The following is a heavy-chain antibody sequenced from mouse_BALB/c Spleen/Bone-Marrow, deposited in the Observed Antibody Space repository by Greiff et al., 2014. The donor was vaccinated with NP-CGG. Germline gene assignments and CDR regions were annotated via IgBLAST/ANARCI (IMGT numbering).Heavy chain of an antibody. J-gene: IGHJ4*01. V-gene: IGHV2-2*02. Sequence: VKLVESGPGLVQPSQSLTITCTVSGFSLTSYGVHWVRQSPGKGLEWLGVIWSGGSTDYNAAFISRLSISKDNSKSQVFFKMNSLQANDTAIYDCARTGITTGDAMDYWGQGTSVTVSS. CDR2: IWSGGST. D-gene: IGHD2-4*01. CDR3: ARTGITTGDAMDY. CDR1: GFSLTSYG.